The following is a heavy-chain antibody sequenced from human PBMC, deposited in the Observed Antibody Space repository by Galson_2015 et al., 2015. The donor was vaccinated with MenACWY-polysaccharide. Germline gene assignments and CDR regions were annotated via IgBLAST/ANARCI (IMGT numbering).Heavy chain of an antibody. CDR3: ARCGYSYESSGYFVCPVDY. J-gene: IGHJ4*02. CDR2: ISSSGSTI. Sequence: SLRLSCAASGFTFSSYEMNWVRQAPGKGLEWVSYISSSGSTIYYADSVKGRFTISRDNAKNSVYLQMNSLRAEDTAVYYCARCGYSYESSGYFVCPVDYWGQGTLVTVSS. D-gene: IGHD3-22*01. CDR1: GFTFSSYE. V-gene: IGHV3-48*03.